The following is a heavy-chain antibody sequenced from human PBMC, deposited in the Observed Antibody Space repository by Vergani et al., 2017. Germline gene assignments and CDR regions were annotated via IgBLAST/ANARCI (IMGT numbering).Heavy chain of an antibody. Sequence: QVQLPESGPGLVKPSQTLSLTCTVSGGSISSGSYYWSWIRQPAGKGLEWIGRIYTSGSTNYNPSLKSRVTMSVDTSKNQFSLKLSSVTAADTAVYYCATGGLYCSSTSCYSYYMDVWGKGTTVTVSS. CDR3: ATGGLYCSSTSCYSYYMDV. D-gene: IGHD2-2*01. CDR1: GGSISSGSYY. J-gene: IGHJ6*03. V-gene: IGHV4-61*02. CDR2: IYTSGST.